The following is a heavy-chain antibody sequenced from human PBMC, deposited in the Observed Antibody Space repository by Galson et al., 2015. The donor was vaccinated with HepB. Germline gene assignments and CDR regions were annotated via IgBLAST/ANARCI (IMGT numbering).Heavy chain of an antibody. CDR2: ISGSGGST. D-gene: IGHD2-8*01. Sequence: SLRLSCAASGFTFSSYAMSWVRQAPGKGLEWVSAISGSGGSTYYADSVKGRFTISRDNSKNTLYLQMNSLRAEDTAVYYCAKAAGNGDYYYYGMDVWGQGTTGSVYS. J-gene: IGHJ6*02. CDR3: AKAAGNGDYYYYGMDV. V-gene: IGHV3-23*01. CDR1: GFTFSSYA.